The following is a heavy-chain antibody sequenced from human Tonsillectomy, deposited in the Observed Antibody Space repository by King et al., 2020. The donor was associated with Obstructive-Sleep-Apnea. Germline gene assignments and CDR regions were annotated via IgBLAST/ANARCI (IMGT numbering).Heavy chain of an antibody. V-gene: IGHV4-59*08. D-gene: IGHD5-24*01. J-gene: IGHJ4*02. CDR1: GGSISTYY. Sequence: VQLQESGPGLVKPSETLSLTCTVSGGSISTYYWSWIRQPPGRGLEWIGYIYYSGNTNYNPSLRSRVTISVDTSKNQFSLWLSSVPAADTAAYYCASGTRVETSWYFDYWGQGTLVTVSS. CDR2: IYYSGNT. CDR3: ASGTRVETSWYFDY.